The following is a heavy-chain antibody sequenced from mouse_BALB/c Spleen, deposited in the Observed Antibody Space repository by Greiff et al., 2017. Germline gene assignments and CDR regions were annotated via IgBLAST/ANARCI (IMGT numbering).Heavy chain of an antibody. CDR2: IDPENGNT. CDR3: AREITTGFAY. V-gene: IGHV14-1*02. Sequence: EVQVVESGAELVRPGALVKLSCKASGFNIKDYYMHWVKQRPEQGLEWIGWIDPENGNTIYDPKFQGKASITADTSSNTAYLQLSSLTSEDTAVYYCAREITTGFAYWGQGTLVTVSA. CDR1: GFNIKDYY. J-gene: IGHJ3*01. D-gene: IGHD2-4*01.